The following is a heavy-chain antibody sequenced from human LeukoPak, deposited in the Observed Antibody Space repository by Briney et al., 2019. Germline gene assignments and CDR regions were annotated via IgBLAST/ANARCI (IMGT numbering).Heavy chain of an antibody. CDR1: GFTFSNAW. CDR3: TTDLLILYYDFWSASDY. D-gene: IGHD3-3*01. V-gene: IGHV3-15*01. J-gene: IGHJ4*02. CDR2: IKSKTDGGTT. Sequence: GGSLRLSCAASGFTFSNAWMSWVRQAPGKGLEWVGRIKSKTDGGTTDYAAPVKGRFTISRDDSKNTLYLQMNSLKTEDTAVYYCTTDLLILYYDFWSASDYWGQGTLVTVSS.